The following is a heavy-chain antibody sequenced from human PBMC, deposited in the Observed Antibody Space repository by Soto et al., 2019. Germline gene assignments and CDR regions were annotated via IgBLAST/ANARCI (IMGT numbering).Heavy chain of an antibody. CDR2: VSRSSSNI. CDR1: GFTFSRYS. V-gene: IGHV3-48*02. D-gene: IGHD3-10*01. Sequence: EVQLVESGGGLVQPGGSLRLSCAASGFTFSRYSMNWVRQAPGKGLEWVSYVSRSSSNIYYADSVKGRFTISRDDAKSALYLQLNSLREEDTAVYYCARERGDYYYGVDVWGQGTTVTVSS. CDR3: ARERGDYYYGVDV. J-gene: IGHJ6*02.